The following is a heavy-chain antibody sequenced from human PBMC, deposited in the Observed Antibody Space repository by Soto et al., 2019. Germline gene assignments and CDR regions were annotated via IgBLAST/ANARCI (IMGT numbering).Heavy chain of an antibody. V-gene: IGHV4-39*07. Sequence: SETLSLTCTVSGGSISSSSYYWGWLRQPSGKGLEWIGSIYHRGSTYYNPSLKSRVTISVDTSKNQFSLKLSSVTAADTAVYYCASRNYYDSTGYFDYWGQGALVTSPQ. CDR3: ASRNYYDSTGYFDY. CDR1: GGSISSSSYY. CDR2: IYHRGST. D-gene: IGHD3-22*01. J-gene: IGHJ4*02.